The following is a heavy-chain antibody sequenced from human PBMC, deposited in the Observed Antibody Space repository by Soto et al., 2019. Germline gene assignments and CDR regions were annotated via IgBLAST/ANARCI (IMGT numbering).Heavy chain of an antibody. Sequence: SLKLSCKASGYSFTIYGSAWPRHDPGQGLEWMGWINTYNGNTNYAQNLQGRVTLTTDTSTSTAYMELTSLRSNDTAIYYCAMVDVYVTPSPQDVWGQGTTVTVSS. J-gene: IGHJ6*02. CDR1: GYSFTIYG. CDR2: INTYNGNT. D-gene: IGHD3-16*01. CDR3: AMVDVYVTPSPQDV. V-gene: IGHV1-18*01.